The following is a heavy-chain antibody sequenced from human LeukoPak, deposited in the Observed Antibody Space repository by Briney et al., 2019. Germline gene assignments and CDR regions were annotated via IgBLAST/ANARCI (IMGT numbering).Heavy chain of an antibody. Sequence: GGSLRLSCAASGFTFSSYSMNWVRQAPGKGLEWVSSISSSSSYIYYADPVKGRFTTSRDNAKNSLYLQMNSLRAEDTAVYYCARASGYSSSWYAFDIWGQGTMVTVSS. CDR2: ISSSSSYI. CDR1: GFTFSSYS. D-gene: IGHD6-13*01. CDR3: ARASGYSSSWYAFDI. J-gene: IGHJ3*02. V-gene: IGHV3-21*01.